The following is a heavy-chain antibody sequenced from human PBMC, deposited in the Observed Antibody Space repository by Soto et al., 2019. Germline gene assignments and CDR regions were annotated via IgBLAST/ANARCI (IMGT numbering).Heavy chain of an antibody. Sequence: ASVKVSCKASGYTFTSYAMHWVRQAPGQRHEWMGWINAGNGNTKYSQKFQGRVTITRDTSASTAYMELSSLRSEDTAVYYCAGSSGDTVGRWFGPWGQGSMGTVCS. J-gene: IGHJ5*02. V-gene: IGHV1-3*01. CDR2: INAGNGNT. CDR1: GYTFTSYA. CDR3: AGSSGDTVGRWFGP. D-gene: IGHD3-10*01.